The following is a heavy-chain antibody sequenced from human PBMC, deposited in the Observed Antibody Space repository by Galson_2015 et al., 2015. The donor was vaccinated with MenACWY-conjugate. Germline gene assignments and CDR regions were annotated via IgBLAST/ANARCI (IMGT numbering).Heavy chain of an antibody. D-gene: IGHD5-18*01. CDR2: ISSSSSTI. CDR3: ARVYSYGYDYYYGMDV. V-gene: IGHV3-48*04. Sequence: SLRLSCAASGFTFSSYRMNWVRQAPGKGLEWVSYISSSSSTIYYADSVKGRFTISRDNAKNSLYLQMNSLRAEDTAVYYCARVYSYGYDYYYGMDVWGQGTTVTVSS. CDR1: GFTFSSYR. J-gene: IGHJ6*02.